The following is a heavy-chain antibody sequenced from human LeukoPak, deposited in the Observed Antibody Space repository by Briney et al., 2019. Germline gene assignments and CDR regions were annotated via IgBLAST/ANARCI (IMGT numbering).Heavy chain of an antibody. CDR3: ARRYGDYPFDY. D-gene: IGHD4-17*01. V-gene: IGHV4-38-2*02. J-gene: IGHJ4*02. CDR1: GYSISSGYY. Sequence: PSETLSLTCTVSGYSISSGYYWGWIRQPPGKGLEWIGSIFHSGSTYYNPSLKSRVTISVATSKNQFSLNVSSVTAADTAVYYCARRYGDYPFDYWGQGTLVTVSS. CDR2: IFHSGST.